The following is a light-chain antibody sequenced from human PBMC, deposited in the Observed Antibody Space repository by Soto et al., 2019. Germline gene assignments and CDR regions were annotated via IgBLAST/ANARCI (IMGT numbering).Light chain of an antibody. CDR2: AAS. V-gene: IGKV1-39*01. CDR3: QQGYSTPWT. CDR1: QSVNTC. J-gene: IGKJ1*01. Sequence: DIQMTLSPSSLSASVGDGVTITCRASQSVNTCLHWYHQTGGQAPKLLIYAASNLQSGVPSGFSGHGSGTDFTLTVESLQPEDCKTYFCQQGYSTPWTFGQGTKVEIK.